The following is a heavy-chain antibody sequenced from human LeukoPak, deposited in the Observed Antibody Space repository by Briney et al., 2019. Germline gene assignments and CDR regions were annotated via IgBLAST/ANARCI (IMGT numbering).Heavy chain of an antibody. CDR1: GGSFSGYY. V-gene: IGHV4-34*01. D-gene: IGHD1-26*01. CDR2: INHSGST. J-gene: IGHJ4*02. CDR3: ARAPIVGATYFDY. Sequence: SETLSLTCAVYGGSFSGYYWSWIRQPPGKGLEWIGEINHSGSTNYNPSLKSRVTISVDTSKNQFSLKLSSVTAADTAVYYCARAPIVGATYFDYWGQGTLVTVSS.